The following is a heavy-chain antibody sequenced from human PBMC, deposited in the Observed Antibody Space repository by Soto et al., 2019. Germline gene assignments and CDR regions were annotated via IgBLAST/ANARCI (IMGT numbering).Heavy chain of an antibody. V-gene: IGHV1-69*13. CDR2: IVPIYRTA. J-gene: IGHJ4*02. CDR1: GGTFSSYR. D-gene: IGHD6-13*01. Sequence: SVKVSCKASGGTFSSYRINWVRQAPGQGLEWVGGIVPIYRTADYAQKFQGRVTITADESARTSYMELRSLKSQDTAVYYCVRDYGAKHSSSWGQGTLVTVSS. CDR3: VRDYGAKHSSS.